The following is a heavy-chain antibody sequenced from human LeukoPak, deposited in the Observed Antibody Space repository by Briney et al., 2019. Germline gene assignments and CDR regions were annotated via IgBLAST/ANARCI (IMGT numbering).Heavy chain of an antibody. D-gene: IGHD2-2*02. CDR2: IWYDGSNK. Sequence: GGSLRLSCAASGFTFSSYGMHWVRQAPGKGLEWVAVIWYDGSNKYYADSVKGRFTISRDNSKNTLYLQMNSLRAEDTAAYYCARQYCSSTSCYTWSYYYYYYGMDVWGQGTTVTVSS. CDR1: GFTFSSYG. V-gene: IGHV3-33*01. J-gene: IGHJ6*02. CDR3: ARQYCSSTSCYTWSYYYYYYGMDV.